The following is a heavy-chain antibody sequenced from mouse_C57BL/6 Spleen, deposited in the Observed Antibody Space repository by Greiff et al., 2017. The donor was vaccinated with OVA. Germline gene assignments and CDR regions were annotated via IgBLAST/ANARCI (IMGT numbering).Heavy chain of an antibody. CDR2: IDPSDSYT. CDR1: GYTFTSYW. V-gene: IGHV1-50*01. D-gene: IGHD3-2*02. Sequence: QVQLQQPGAELVKPGASVKLSCKASGYTFTSYWMQWVKQRPGQGLAWIGEIDPSDSYTNYNQKFKGKATLTVDTSSSTAYMQLSSLTSEDSAVYYCARTPQATFAYWGQGTLVTVSA. CDR3: ARTPQATFAY. J-gene: IGHJ3*01.